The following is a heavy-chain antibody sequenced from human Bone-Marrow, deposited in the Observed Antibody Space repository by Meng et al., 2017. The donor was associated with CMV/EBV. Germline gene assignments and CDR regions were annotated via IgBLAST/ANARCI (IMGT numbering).Heavy chain of an antibody. J-gene: IGHJ6*02. CDR1: GFTFSSYS. Sequence: GESLKISCAASGFTFSSYSMNWVRQAPGKGLEWVSSISSSSSYIYYADSVQGRFTISRDNAKNSLYLQMNSLRAEDTAVYYCARVLDYYGMDVWGQGTTVTVSS. D-gene: IGHD3-3*02. V-gene: IGHV3-21*01. CDR2: ISSSSSYI. CDR3: ARVLDYYGMDV.